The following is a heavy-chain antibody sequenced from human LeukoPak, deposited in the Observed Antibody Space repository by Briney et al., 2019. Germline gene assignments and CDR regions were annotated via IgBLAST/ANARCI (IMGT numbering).Heavy chain of an antibody. CDR2: IYTSGST. CDR1: GGSISSGSYY. V-gene: IGHV4-61*02. CDR3: AREVRSGYFYFDY. J-gene: IGHJ4*02. D-gene: IGHD5-12*01. Sequence: SETLSLTCTVSGGSISSGSYYWSWIRQPAGKGLEWIGRIYTSGSTNYNPSLKSRVTISVDTSKNQFSLKLSSVTAADTAMYSCAREVRSGYFYFDYWGQGTLVTVSS.